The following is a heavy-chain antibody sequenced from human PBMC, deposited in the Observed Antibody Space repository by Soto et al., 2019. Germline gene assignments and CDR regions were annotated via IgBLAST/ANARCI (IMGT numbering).Heavy chain of an antibody. CDR2: IYHSGST. D-gene: IGHD6-19*01. Sequence: LRKTLSLTCAVSGGSISSSNWWSWVRQPPGKGLEWIGEIYHSGSTNYSPSLKSRVTISVDKSKNQFSLKLSSVTAADTAVYYCARAQWRGWFDPWGQGTLVTVSS. CDR3: ARAQWRGWFDP. CDR1: GGSISSSNW. V-gene: IGHV4-4*03. J-gene: IGHJ5*02.